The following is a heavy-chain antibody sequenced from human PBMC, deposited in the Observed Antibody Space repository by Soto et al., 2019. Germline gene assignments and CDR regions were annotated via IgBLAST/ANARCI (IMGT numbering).Heavy chain of an antibody. V-gene: IGHV4-59*08. Sequence: QVQLQESGPGLVKPSETLSLTCTVSGGSISSYYWSWIRQPPGKGLEWIGYINYSGSTTYNPSLKSRVTLSVGTSQNQFSLKLSSVTAADAAVYYCARGVNFDYWGQGILVTVSS. CDR3: ARGVNFDY. CDR1: GGSISSYY. J-gene: IGHJ4*02. D-gene: IGHD2-21*01. CDR2: INYSGST.